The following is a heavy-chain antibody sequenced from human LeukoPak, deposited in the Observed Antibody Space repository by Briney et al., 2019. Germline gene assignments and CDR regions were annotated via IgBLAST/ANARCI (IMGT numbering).Heavy chain of an antibody. CDR1: GFTFINYA. Sequence: GGSLRLSCTASGFTFINYALSWVGQVQGKGLEWVSAISGSGGTTYYADSVKGRFTISRDNSKNTLYLQMNSLRAEDTAIYYCAKNPSLGTYFRFDSWGQGTLVTVSS. J-gene: IGHJ5*01. V-gene: IGHV3-23*01. CDR2: ISGSGGTT. D-gene: IGHD2/OR15-2a*01. CDR3: AKNPSLGTYFRFDS.